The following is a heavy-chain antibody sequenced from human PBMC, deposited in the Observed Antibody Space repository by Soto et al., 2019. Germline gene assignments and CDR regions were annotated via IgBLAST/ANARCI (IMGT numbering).Heavy chain of an antibody. D-gene: IGHD2-15*01. J-gene: IGHJ1*01. CDR1: GGSFSGYY. V-gene: IGHV4-34*01. CDR3: ARSNGCSGGSCYGYFQH. CDR2: INHSGST. Sequence: PSETLSLTCAVYGGSFSGYYWSWIRQPPGKGLEWIGEINHSGSTNYNPSLKSRVTISVDTSKNQFSLKLSSVTAADTAVYYCARSNGCSGGSCYGYFQHWGQGTLVTVSS.